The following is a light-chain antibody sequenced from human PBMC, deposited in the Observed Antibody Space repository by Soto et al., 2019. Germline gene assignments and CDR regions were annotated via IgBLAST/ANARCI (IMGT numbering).Light chain of an antibody. CDR1: SSDVGGYNY. Sequence: QSVLTQPASVSGSPGQSITISCTGTSSDVGGYNYVSWYQQHPGKATKLMIYDVSNRPSGVSNSFTGSKTGNTASLTISGLQAEDEADYYCSSYTSSSTWVFGGGTQLTV. V-gene: IGLV2-14*01. CDR3: SSYTSSSTWV. J-gene: IGLJ3*02. CDR2: DVS.